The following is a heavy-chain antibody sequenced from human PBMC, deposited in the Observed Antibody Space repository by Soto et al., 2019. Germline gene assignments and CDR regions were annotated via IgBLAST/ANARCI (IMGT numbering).Heavy chain of an antibody. CDR2: IYYSGIT. J-gene: IGHJ4*02. CDR1: GGSISIGGYY. D-gene: IGHD6-6*01. Sequence: QVQLQESGPGLVKPSQTLSLTCTVSGGSISIGGYYWSWIRQHPGKGLEWIGYIYYSGITHYSPSLKSRITILVDTSKNQFSLKLSSVTAADTAVYYCARVPSTSSYDHWGQGTLVSVSS. CDR3: ARVPSTSSYDH. V-gene: IGHV4-31*03.